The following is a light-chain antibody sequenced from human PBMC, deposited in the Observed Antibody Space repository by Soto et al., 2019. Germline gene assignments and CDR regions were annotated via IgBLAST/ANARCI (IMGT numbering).Light chain of an antibody. CDR1: QSIGRY. V-gene: IGKV1-39*01. Sequence: DIQMTKSPSSLSASVGDRVTITCRASQSIGRYLNWYQQKPGKAPKLLIYGVSSLQSGVPSRFSGSGSGTDFTLTITSLQPEDFATYYCQQSHNTPRTFGQGTKVEIK. J-gene: IGKJ2*01. CDR3: QQSHNTPRT. CDR2: GVS.